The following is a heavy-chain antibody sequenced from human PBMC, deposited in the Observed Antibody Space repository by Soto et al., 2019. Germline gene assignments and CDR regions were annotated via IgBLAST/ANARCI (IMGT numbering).Heavy chain of an antibody. CDR2: MNPNSGNT. D-gene: IGHD5-18*01. V-gene: IGHV1-8*01. CDR1: GYTFTSYD. J-gene: IGHJ6*02. CDR3: ARFGYSYGYYDDYYGMDA. Sequence: ASVKVSCKASGYTFTSYDINWVRQATGQGLEWMGWMNPNSGNTGYAQKFQGRVTMTRNTSISTAYMELSSLRSEDTAVYYCARFGYSYGYYDDYYGMDAWGQGTTVTVSS.